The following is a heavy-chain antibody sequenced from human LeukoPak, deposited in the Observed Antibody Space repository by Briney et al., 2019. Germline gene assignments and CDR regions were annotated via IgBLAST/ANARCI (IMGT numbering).Heavy chain of an antibody. J-gene: IGHJ4*02. CDR1: GFTFSSYA. D-gene: IGHD5-18*01. CDR3: ARDREERGYSYGPKRVYFDY. V-gene: IGHV3-21*01. Sequence: PGGSLRLSCAASGFTFSSYAMSWVRQAPGKGLEWVSSISSSSSYIYYADSVKGRFTISRDNAKNSLYLQMNSLRAEDTAVYYCARDREERGYSYGPKRVYFDYWGQGTLVTVSS. CDR2: ISSSSSYI.